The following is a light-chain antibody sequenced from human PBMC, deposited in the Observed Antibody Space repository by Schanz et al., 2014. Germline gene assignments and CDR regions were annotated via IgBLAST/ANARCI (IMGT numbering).Light chain of an antibody. CDR3: CSYAGAYV. Sequence: QSALTQPASVSGSPGQSITLSCTGTSSDVGGYNYVSWYQQHPGKAPKLMIYDVSDRPSGVSNRFSGSKSGNTASLTISGLQAEDEADYFCCSYAGAYVFGTGTKLTVL. CDR1: SSDVGGYNY. V-gene: IGLV2-14*01. CDR2: DVS. J-gene: IGLJ1*01.